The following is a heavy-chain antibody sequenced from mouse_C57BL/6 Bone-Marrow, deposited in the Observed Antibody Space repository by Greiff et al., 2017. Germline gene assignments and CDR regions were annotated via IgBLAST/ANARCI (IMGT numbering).Heavy chain of an antibody. D-gene: IGHD2-2*01. Sequence: LQQSGASVKISCKASGYAFSSYWMNWVKQRPGKGLEWIGQIYPGDGDTNYNGKFKGKATLTADKSSSTAYMQLSSLTSEDSAVYFCAREGYYWYFDVWGTGTTVTVSS. J-gene: IGHJ1*03. CDR3: AREGYYWYFDV. V-gene: IGHV1-80*01. CDR1: GYAFSSYW. CDR2: IYPGDGDT.